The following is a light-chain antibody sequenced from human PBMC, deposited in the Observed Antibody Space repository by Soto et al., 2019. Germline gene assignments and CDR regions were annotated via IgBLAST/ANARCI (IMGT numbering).Light chain of an antibody. V-gene: IGKV1-39*01. CDR1: QAINKY. CDR2: DVS. CDR3: QQSLSTPWS. J-gene: IGKJ1*01. Sequence: DIQLTQSPSSLSASVGDRVTITCRPSQAINKYLSWFRQKPGKAPEPLIYDVSTLQSGVPSRFSGSGSGTYFTLTISSLRLDDFASYYCQQSLSTPWSFGQGTKV.